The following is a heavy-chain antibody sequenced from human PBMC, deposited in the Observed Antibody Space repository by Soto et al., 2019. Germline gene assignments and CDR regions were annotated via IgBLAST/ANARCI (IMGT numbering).Heavy chain of an antibody. D-gene: IGHD3-22*01. J-gene: IGHJ4*02. CDR2: IYSGGST. CDR1: GFTVSSNY. CDR3: ARTDPYSSGYQIDY. V-gene: IGHV3-53*01. Sequence: PGGSLRLSCAASGFTVSSNYMSWVRQAPGKGLEWVSVIYSGGSTYYADSVKGRFTISRDNSKNTLYLQMNSLRAEDTAVYYCARTDPYSSGYQIDYWGQGTLVTVSS.